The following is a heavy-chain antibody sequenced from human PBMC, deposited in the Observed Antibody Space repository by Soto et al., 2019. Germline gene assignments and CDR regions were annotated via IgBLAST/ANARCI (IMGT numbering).Heavy chain of an antibody. D-gene: IGHD3-10*01. CDR3: AREGYNYNGMDV. CDR1: GVSINSGDYY. V-gene: IGHV4-31*03. Sequence: QEQLEESGPGLVKPSQTLSLTCSVSGVSINSGDYYWSWIRQQPGKGLEWIGYIYYSGTTYYNPSLNSRVTMSLDISENQFSLKLTSVTAADTAVYYCAREGYNYNGMDVWGQGTMVTVS. J-gene: IGHJ6*02. CDR2: IYYSGTT.